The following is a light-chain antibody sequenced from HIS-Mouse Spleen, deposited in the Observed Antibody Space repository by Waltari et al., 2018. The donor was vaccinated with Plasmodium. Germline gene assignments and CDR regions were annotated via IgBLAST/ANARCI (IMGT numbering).Light chain of an antibody. Sequence: QSALTHPRSLSGSPGQSVPISCTGTSSDVGGYYHVPWYQQHQGKAPKRMFYDVSNRPAVVPDRFSGSKCGNTASLTVSGREAEDEADYYCCSYAGSYTWVFGGGTKLTGL. CDR2: DVS. J-gene: IGLJ3*02. CDR1: SSDVGGYYH. CDR3: CSYAGSYTWV. V-gene: IGLV2-11*01.